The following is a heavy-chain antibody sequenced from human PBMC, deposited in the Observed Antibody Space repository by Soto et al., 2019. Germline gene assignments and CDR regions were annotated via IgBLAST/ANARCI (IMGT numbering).Heavy chain of an antibody. J-gene: IGHJ6*02. CDR1: GGSLRGYS. V-gene: IGHV4-59*01. Sequence: QVQLQESGPGVVKPSETLSLTCTVSGGSLRGYSWSWIRQSPGKGLEWIGYVYSGGGTNYSPSFMRRVTISVAPTDNQFSLQLNSVTAADTAVYYCAREKTPRSTHYFYYGMDVWGQGTTVTVSS. CDR3: AREKTPRSTHYFYYGMDV. CDR2: VYSGGGT. D-gene: IGHD2-15*01.